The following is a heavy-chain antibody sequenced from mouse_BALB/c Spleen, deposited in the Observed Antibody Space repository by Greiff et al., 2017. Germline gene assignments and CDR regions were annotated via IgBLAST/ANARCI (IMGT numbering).Heavy chain of an antibody. D-gene: IGHD2-14*01. Sequence: EVMLVDSGPGLVKPSQSLSLTCTATGYSITSDYAWNWIRQFPVNKLEWMGYISYSGSTSYNPSLKSRISITRDTSKNQFFLQLNSVTTEDTATFYCANDRYDGWFAYRGQGTLVTVTA. CDR3: ANDRYDGWFAY. CDR1: GYSITSDYA. J-gene: IGHJ3*01. CDR2: ISYSGST. V-gene: IGHV3-2*02.